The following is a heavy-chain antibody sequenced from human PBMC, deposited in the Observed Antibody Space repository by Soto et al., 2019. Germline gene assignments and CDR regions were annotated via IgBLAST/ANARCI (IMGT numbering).Heavy chain of an antibody. CDR2: IYDSESI. CDR3: ATVRGTNRLIFDY. CDR1: GGSMSRCADF. D-gene: IGHD3-16*01. V-gene: IGHV4-31*02. J-gene: IGHJ4*02. Sequence: SEARCLSWSVSGGSMSRCADFGTWIRQHPGKGLEWIAYIYDSESIYYNPSLRSRLTISVDTSKNQFSLTLSSVTAADTAVYYCATVRGTNRLIFDYWGQGKLVT.